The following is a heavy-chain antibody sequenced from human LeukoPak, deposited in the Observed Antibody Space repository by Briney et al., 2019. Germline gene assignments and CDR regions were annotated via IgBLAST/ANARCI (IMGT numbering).Heavy chain of an antibody. V-gene: IGHV3-23*01. Sequence: GGSLRLSCAASGFTFSSYAVGWVRQPPGKGLEWVSVIGVSGTSRYYADSVKDRFTISRDNSKSTLYLQMNRLRVADTAVYYCAKEAPGHFDLWGRGPLVTVSS. J-gene: IGHJ2*01. CDR2: IGVSGTSR. CDR1: GFTFSSYA. CDR3: AKEAPGHFDL. D-gene: IGHD2-2*01.